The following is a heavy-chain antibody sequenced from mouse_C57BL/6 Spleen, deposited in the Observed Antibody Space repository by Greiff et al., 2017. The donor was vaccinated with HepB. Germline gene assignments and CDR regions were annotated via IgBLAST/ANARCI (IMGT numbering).Heavy chain of an antibody. D-gene: IGHD4-1*01. CDR2: ISYDGSN. J-gene: IGHJ1*03. V-gene: IGHV3-6*01. Sequence: EVKLMESGPGLVKPSQSLSLTCSVTGYSITSGYYWNWIRQFPGNKLEWMGYISYDGSNNYNPSLKNRISITRDTSKNQFFLKLNSVTTEDTATYYCARDGTGTSNWYFDVWGTGTTVTVSS. CDR1: GYSITSGYY. CDR3: ARDGTGTSNWYFDV.